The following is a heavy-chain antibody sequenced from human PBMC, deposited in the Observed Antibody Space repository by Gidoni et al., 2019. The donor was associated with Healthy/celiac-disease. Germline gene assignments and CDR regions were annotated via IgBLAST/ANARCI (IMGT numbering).Heavy chain of an antibody. Sequence: QVQLVQSGAEVKKPGSSVKVSCKASGGTFSSYAISWVRQAPGQGLEWMGGIIPIFGTANYAQKFQGRVTITADESTSTAYMELSSLRSEDTAVYYCARTPGYCSSTSCYPYYYYYYYMDVWGKGTTVTVSS. V-gene: IGHV1-69*01. CDR2: IIPIFGTA. J-gene: IGHJ6*03. CDR1: GGTFSSYA. D-gene: IGHD2-2*03. CDR3: ARTPGYCSSTSCYPYYYYYYYMDV.